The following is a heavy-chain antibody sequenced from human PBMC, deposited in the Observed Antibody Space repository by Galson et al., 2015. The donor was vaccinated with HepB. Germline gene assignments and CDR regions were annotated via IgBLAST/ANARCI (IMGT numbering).Heavy chain of an antibody. D-gene: IGHD3-10*01. Sequence: VKVSCKASGYTFTHHPMNWVRQAPGQGLEWMGWINTDTGDPIYAQGFTGRFVLSLDTSVSTAYLQISSLKAEDTAVCYCVRYTYGPDLDIWGQGTLVTVSS. CDR3: VRYTYGPDLDI. CDR1: GYTFTHHP. CDR2: INTDTGDP. V-gene: IGHV7-4-1*02. J-gene: IGHJ4*02.